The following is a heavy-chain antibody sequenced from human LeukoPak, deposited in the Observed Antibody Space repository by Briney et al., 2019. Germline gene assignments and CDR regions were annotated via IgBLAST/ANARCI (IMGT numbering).Heavy chain of an antibody. V-gene: IGHV3-21*05. CDR1: GFTFSLYA. CDR3: ARDTFQPGLIDS. J-gene: IGHJ4*02. D-gene: IGHD2-2*01. CDR2: INDDSSDI. Sequence: GGSLRLSCAASGFTFSLYAMNLVRQAPGKGLEWISYINDDSSDIHYAGSVRGRFTISRDDARKTLYLQLSSLRVEDTAVYYCARDTFQPGLIDSWGQGTLVTVSS.